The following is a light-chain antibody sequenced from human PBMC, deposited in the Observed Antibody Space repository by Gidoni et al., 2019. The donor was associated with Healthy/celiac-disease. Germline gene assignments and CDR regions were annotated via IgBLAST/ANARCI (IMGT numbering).Light chain of an antibody. J-gene: IGLJ2*01. Sequence: QSVLTQPPSVSAAPGQKVTISCSGRSSNIGNNNVSWYQQLPGTAPKLLIYDNNKRPAGIPDRFSGSKSGKSATLGITGLQTGDEADYYCGTWDSSLSAVVFGGGTKLTVL. CDR1: SSNIGNNN. CDR3: GTWDSSLSAVV. CDR2: DNN. V-gene: IGLV1-51*01.